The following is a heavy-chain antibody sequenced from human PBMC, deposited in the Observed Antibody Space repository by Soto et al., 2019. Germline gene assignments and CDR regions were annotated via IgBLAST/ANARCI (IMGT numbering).Heavy chain of an antibody. D-gene: IGHD1-26*01. CDR1: GYTFTGYF. CDR3: AKGWEVIMGAHY. J-gene: IGHJ4*02. CDR2: INPRSGDT. V-gene: IGHV1-2*02. Sequence: QVQLMQSGAEVKKPGASVKVSCKASGYTFTGYFIHWVRQAPGQGLEWMGWINPRSGDTNYAQNFQGRVTMTRDTSITTAYMELSTLRSDDTAVCYCAKGWEVIMGAHYWGQGTLITVSS.